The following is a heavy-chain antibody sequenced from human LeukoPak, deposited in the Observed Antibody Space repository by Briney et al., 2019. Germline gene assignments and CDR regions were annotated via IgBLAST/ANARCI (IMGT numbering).Heavy chain of an antibody. J-gene: IGHJ4*02. Sequence: ASVKVSCKASGGTFSSYAISWVRQAPGQGLEWMGRIIPILGIANYAQKFQGRVTITADKSTSTAYMELSSLRSEDTAVYYCAKELSSGSYYDFDYWGQGTLVTVSS. CDR1: GGTFSSYA. CDR3: AKELSSGSYYDFDY. V-gene: IGHV1-69*04. CDR2: IIPILGIA. D-gene: IGHD3-10*01.